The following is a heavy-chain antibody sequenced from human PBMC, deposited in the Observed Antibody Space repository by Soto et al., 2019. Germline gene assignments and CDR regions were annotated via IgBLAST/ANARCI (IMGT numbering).Heavy chain of an antibody. V-gene: IGHV3-7*01. CDR1: GFTLANSW. CDR3: ARDPSFGAFDI. J-gene: IGHJ3*02. CDR2: INGDGSEK. D-gene: IGHD3-16*01. Sequence: EVRLVESGGGLVQPGGSLSLSCVASGFTLANSWMTWIRHTPGKGLEWVAYINGDGSEKSYVDSVKGRFAISRDNAKNSLDLQMNSLRAEGTAVYYCARDPSFGAFDIWGQGIVVSVSA.